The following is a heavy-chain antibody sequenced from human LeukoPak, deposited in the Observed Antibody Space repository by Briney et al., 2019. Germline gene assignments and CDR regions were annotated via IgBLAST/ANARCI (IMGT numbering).Heavy chain of an antibody. V-gene: IGHV3-30*04. D-gene: IGHD3-10*01. CDR1: GFTFTTFL. Sequence: PGGSLRLSCAASGFTFTTFLMHWVRLAPGKGLEWVAVVSYDGSDKYYADSVKGRLTISRDNSKNTLYLQMNSLRAEDTAVYYCARAPYGWGDHYYYGMDVWGQGTTVTVSS. J-gene: IGHJ6*02. CDR2: VSYDGSDK. CDR3: ARAPYGWGDHYYYGMDV.